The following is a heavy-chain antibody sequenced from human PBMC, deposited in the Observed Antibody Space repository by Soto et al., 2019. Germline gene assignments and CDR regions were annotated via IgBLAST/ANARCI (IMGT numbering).Heavy chain of an antibody. CDR3: ARFNSSGWSGGLDYYYGMDV. CDR2: INPNSGGT. CDR1: GYTFTGCY. V-gene: IGHV1-2*04. D-gene: IGHD6-19*01. J-gene: IGHJ6*02. Sequence: GASVTVSCEESGYTFTGCYMHWVRQATGQGLEWMGWINPNSGGTNYAQKFQGWVTMTRDTSISTAYMELSRLRSDDTAVYYCARFNSSGWSGGLDYYYGMDVWGQGTTVTVSS.